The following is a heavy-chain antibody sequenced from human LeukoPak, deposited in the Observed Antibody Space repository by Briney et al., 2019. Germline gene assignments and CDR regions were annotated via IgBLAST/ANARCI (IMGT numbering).Heavy chain of an antibody. D-gene: IGHD3-22*01. J-gene: IGHJ1*01. CDR3: ARRGGYYLRHFQH. CDR1: GGSISGSSYY. CDR2: IYYSGST. V-gene: IGHV4-39*01. Sequence: SETLSLTCTVSGGSISGSSYYWGWIRQPPGKGLEWIGSIYYSGSTYYNPSLKSRVTISVDTSKNQFSLKLNSVTATDTAVYYCARRGGYYLRHFQHWGQGTLVTVSS.